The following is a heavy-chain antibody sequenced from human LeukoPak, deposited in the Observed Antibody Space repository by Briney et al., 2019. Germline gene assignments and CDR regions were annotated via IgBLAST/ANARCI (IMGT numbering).Heavy chain of an antibody. D-gene: IGHD2-15*01. CDR2: ISGSISGSGGST. J-gene: IGHJ5*02. CDR3: ARRGKYCSGGSCYYLDP. Sequence: GASLRLSCAASGFAFSAYAMSWVRQAPGKGLEWVSAISGSISGSGGSTYYADSVKGRFTISRDNSKNTLFLQLNSLRAEDTAVYYCARRGKYCSGGSCYYLDPWGQGTLVTVSS. V-gene: IGHV3-23*01. CDR1: GFAFSAYA.